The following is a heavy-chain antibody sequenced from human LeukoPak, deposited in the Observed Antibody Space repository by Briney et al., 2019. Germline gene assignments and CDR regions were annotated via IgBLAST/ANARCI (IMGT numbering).Heavy chain of an antibody. V-gene: IGHV4-39*07. CDR2: VHYNGNT. D-gene: IGHD3-16*01. CDR3: ARDYHDYPAGNWFDS. CDR1: GGSTRTESYY. J-gene: IGHJ5*01. Sequence: SETLSLTRTVSGGSTRTESYYWGWIRQPPGKGLEWIGSVHYNGNTYYNPSLKSRVTTSVDTSKNQFSLKLNSVTAADTAVYYCARDYHDYPAGNWFDSWGQGTLVTVSS.